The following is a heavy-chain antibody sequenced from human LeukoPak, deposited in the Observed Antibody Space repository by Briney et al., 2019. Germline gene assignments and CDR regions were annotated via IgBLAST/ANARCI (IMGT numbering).Heavy chain of an antibody. D-gene: IGHD3-10*01. CDR2: ISHSGST. CDR3: ARLVLRGLVGFDP. CDR1: GGSISSGNW. Sequence: PSGTLSHTCAVSGGSISSGNWWSWVRQPPGKGLEWIGEISHSGSTSYNPSLDSRVTISLHKSKNQFSLKLNSVTAADTAVYYCARLVLRGLVGFDPWGQGTLVTVSS. V-gene: IGHV4-4*02. J-gene: IGHJ5*02.